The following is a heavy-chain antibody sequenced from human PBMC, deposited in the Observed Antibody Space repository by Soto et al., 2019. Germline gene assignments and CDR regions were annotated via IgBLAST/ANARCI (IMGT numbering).Heavy chain of an antibody. J-gene: IGHJ3*02. CDR3: ASLPWDPRTRGDLDAFDI. CDR1: GGTFSSYT. D-gene: IGHD2-21*02. Sequence: GASVKVSCKASGGTFSSYTISWVRQAPGQGLEWMGRIIPILGIANYAQKFQGRVTITADKSTSTAYMELSSLRSEDTAVYYCASLPWDPRTRGDLDAFDIWGQGTMVTVSS. V-gene: IGHV1-69*02. CDR2: IIPILGIA.